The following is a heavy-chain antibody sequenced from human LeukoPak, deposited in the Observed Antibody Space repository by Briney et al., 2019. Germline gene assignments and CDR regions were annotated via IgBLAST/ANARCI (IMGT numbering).Heavy chain of an antibody. J-gene: IGHJ5*02. V-gene: IGHV4-4*07. D-gene: IGHD5-18*01. CDR1: GGSISSYH. CDR2: IYTSGST. Sequence: SETLSLTCTVSGGSISSYHWSWIRQPAGKGLEWIGRIYTSGSTNYNPSLKSRVTMSVDTSKNQFSLKLSSVTAADTAVYYCARGYPTYNWFDPWGQGTLVTVSS. CDR3: ARGYPTYNWFDP.